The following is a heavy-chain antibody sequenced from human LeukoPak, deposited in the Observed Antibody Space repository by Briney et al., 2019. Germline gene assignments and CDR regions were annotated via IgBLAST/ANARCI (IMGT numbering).Heavy chain of an antibody. V-gene: IGHV4-4*07. CDR2: VYSSGST. CDR3: ARGGAHSKSHYHFYYFMDV. D-gene: IGHD2/OR15-2a*01. Sequence: PSETLSLTCTVSGDSFSDYYWVWIRQPAGKGLEWLGRVYSSGSTNFYPSLKSRVTMSVDTSKNQFSLRLTSVTAADTAVYYYARGGAHSKSHYHFYYFMDVWGKGTTVTVSS. CDR1: GDSFSDYY. J-gene: IGHJ6*03.